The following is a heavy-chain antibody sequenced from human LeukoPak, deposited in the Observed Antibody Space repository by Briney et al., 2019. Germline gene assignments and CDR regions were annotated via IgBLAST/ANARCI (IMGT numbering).Heavy chain of an antibody. V-gene: IGHV3-74*01. J-gene: IGHJ4*02. D-gene: IGHD6-19*01. CDR1: GFTFSSYW. CDR2: IASDGSST. CDR3: ASSRGWAFDY. Sequence: GGSLRLSCAASGFTFSSYWMNWVRQAPGKGLVWVSRIASDGSSTTYADSVKGRFSISRDNAKNTLYLQMNSLRAEDTAVYYCASSRGWAFDYWGQGTLVTVSS.